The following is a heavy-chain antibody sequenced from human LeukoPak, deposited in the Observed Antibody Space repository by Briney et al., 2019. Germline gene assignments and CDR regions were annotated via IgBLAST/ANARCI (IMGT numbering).Heavy chain of an antibody. V-gene: IGHV4-31*02. CDR3: ASRIGYSYGIDY. J-gene: IGHJ4*02. D-gene: IGHD5-18*01. Sequence: SWVRQMPGKGLEWIGYIYYSGSTYYNPSLKSRVTISEDTSKNQFSLKLSSVTAADTAVYYCASRIGYSYGIDYWGQGTLVTVSS. CDR2: IYYSGST.